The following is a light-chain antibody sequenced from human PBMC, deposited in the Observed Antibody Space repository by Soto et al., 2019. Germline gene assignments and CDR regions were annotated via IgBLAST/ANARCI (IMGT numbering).Light chain of an antibody. CDR2: SAS. CDR1: QDISVY. Sequence: DIQMTQSPSSLSASVGDRVTITCRASQDISVYLAWYQQKPGKVPKLLIYSASTLQSGVPSRFSGSGAGTDFTLTISSLQPEDVATYYCQKFNTAPLAFGQGTRLVI. J-gene: IGKJ5*01. V-gene: IGKV1-27*01. CDR3: QKFNTAPLA.